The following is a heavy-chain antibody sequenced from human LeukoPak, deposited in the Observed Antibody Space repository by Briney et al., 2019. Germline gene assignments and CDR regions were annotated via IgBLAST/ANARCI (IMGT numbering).Heavy chain of an antibody. J-gene: IGHJ4*02. CDR2: IWRSGNT. D-gene: IGHD1-14*01. V-gene: IGHV4/OR15-8*02. Sequence: PSETLSLTCAVSGGSISSSTWWSWVRQPPGKGLEWIREIWRSGNTNYNPYLKSRVTISIDKSMNQFSLKRRSVTAAYAAIHYCAFYNHGLYFQFWGQGTLVTLSS. CDR1: GGSISSSTW. CDR3: AFYNHGLYFQF.